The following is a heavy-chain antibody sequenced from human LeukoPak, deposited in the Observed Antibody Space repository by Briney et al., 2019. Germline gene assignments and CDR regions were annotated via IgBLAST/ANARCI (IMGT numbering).Heavy chain of an antibody. J-gene: IGHJ3*02. Sequence: ASVKVSCKASGYTFSSYGISWVRQAPGQGLEWMGWISAYNGNTNYAQKLQGRVTMTTDTSTSTAYMELRSLRSDDTAVYYCARAGLAAAGLNDAFDIWGQGTMVTVSS. CDR1: GYTFSSYG. D-gene: IGHD6-13*01. V-gene: IGHV1-18*01. CDR3: ARAGLAAAGLNDAFDI. CDR2: ISAYNGNT.